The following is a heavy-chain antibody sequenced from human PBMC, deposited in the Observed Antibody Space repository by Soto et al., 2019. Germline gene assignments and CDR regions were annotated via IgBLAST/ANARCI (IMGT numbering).Heavy chain of an antibody. V-gene: IGHV4-4*07. J-gene: IGHJ4*02. CDR2: VYTHGST. Sequence: LSLTCIVSGASISGYYWSWIRQPAGKGLEWIGRVYTHGSTSYNPSLKSRVTMSLDTSKNRFSLRLSSVTAADTAVYYCARDSLGITAAGHYWGQGTLVTVSS. CDR3: ARDSLGITAAGHY. CDR1: GASISGYY. D-gene: IGHD3-16*01.